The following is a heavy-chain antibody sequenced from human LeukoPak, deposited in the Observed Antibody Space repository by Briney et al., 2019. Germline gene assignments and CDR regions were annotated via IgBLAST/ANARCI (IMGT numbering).Heavy chain of an antibody. V-gene: IGHV4-59*01. D-gene: IGHD6-13*01. CDR1: GGSISSYY. J-gene: IGHJ6*03. Sequence: SETLSLTCTVSGGSISSYYWSWIRQPPGKGLEWIGYIYYSGSTNYNPSLKSRVTISVDTSKNQFSLKLGSVTAADTAVYYCARVVEQQLPVSYYYYYYMDVWGKGTTVTVSS. CDR2: IYYSGST. CDR3: ARVVEQQLPVSYYYYYYMDV.